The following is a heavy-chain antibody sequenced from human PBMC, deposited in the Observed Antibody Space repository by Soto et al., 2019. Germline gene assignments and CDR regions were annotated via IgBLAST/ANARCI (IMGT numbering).Heavy chain of an antibody. V-gene: IGHV4-30-4*01. CDR3: ARLGPTTVPTSYFTGNYNGMDV. CDR1: GGSISSGDYY. D-gene: IGHD4-17*01. J-gene: IGHJ6*02. Sequence: SETLSLTCTVSGGSISSGDYYWSWIRQPPGKGLEWIGYIYYSGSTYYNPSLRSRLTISVDTSKYQFSLKLSSVTAADTAVYCCARLGPTTVPTSYFTGNYNGMDVWGQGTTVTVSS. CDR2: IYYSGST.